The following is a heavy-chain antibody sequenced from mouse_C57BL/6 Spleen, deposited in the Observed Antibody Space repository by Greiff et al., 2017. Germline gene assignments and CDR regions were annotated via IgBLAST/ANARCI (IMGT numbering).Heavy chain of an antibody. CDR3: VRHDNGAY. CDR1: GFSFNTYA. D-gene: IGHD1-3*01. Sequence: GGGLVQPKGSLKLSCAASGFSFNTYAMNWVRQAPGKGLEWVARIRSKSNNYATYYADSVKDRFTISRDDSESMLYLQMNNVKTEDTAMYCCVRHDNGAYWGQGTLVTVSA. V-gene: IGHV10-1*01. CDR2: IRSKSNNYAT. J-gene: IGHJ3*01.